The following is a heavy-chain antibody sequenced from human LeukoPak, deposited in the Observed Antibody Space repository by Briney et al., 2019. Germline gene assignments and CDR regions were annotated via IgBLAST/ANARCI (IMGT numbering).Heavy chain of an antibody. CDR3: ARALRGGRTGYSFDI. V-gene: IGHV4-59*01. CDR2: IYNSGST. J-gene: IGHJ3*02. D-gene: IGHD2-15*01. Sequence: SETLSLTCTVSGGSISGYYWSWMRHPPGKGLEWIGDIYNSGSTSYNSSLNSRVTISVDRSRNQFSLRLSSVTAADTAVYYCARALRGGRTGYSFDIWGQGTMVTVSS. CDR1: GGSISGYY.